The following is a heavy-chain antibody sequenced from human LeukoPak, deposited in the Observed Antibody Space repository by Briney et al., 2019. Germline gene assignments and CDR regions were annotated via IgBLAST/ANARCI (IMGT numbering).Heavy chain of an antibody. J-gene: IGHJ4*02. CDR3: ARVVMCSGGSCYRSTGLN. D-gene: IGHD2-15*01. CDR2: IIPYNGNT. V-gene: IGHV1-18*01. Sequence: GASVKDSCMASGYTLTSYGISWVRQAPGQGREWVGCIIPYNGNTNYAQKLQGRVTMTTDTSTSTAYMELRSLRSDDTAVYYCARVVMCSGGSCYRSTGLNWGQGTLVTVST. CDR1: GYTLTSYG.